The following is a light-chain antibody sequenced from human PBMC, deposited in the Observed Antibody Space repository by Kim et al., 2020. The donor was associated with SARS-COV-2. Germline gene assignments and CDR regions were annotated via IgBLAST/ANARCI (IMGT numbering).Light chain of an antibody. V-gene: IGKV3-11*01. J-gene: IGKJ2*01. CDR2: DAS. CDR1: QSVSSY. CDR3: QQRSNWPPYT. Sequence: SPGERATLSSRASQSVSSYLAWYQQKPGQAPRLLIYDASNRATGIPARFSGSGSGTDFTLTISSLEPEDFAVYYCQQRSNWPPYTFGQGTKLEI.